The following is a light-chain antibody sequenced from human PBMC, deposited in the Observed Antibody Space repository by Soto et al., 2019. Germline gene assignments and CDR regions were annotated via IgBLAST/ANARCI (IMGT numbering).Light chain of an antibody. CDR2: GND. CDR3: TAWDDSLRAVL. J-gene: IGLJ2*01. Sequence: QSVLTQPPSASGTPGHRVTISCSGGSSNIGSNTVNWYQHLPGAAPKLLIYGNDQRPSGVPDRFSGSKSGTSVFLAISGLQSEDDADYYCTAWDDSLRAVLFGGGTKLTVL. CDR1: SSNIGSNT. V-gene: IGLV1-44*01.